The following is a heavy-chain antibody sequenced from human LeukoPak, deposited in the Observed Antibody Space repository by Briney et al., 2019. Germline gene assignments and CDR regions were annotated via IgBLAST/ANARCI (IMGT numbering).Heavy chain of an antibody. CDR2: ISAYNGNT. CDR1: GYTFTNYG. D-gene: IGHD6-19*01. J-gene: IGHJ1*01. V-gene: IGHV1-18*01. Sequence: GASVKVSCKASGYTFTNYGISWVRQAPGQGPEWMGWISAYNGNTNYAQKLQGRVTMTTDTSTSTAYMEMRSLRSDDTAVYYCARDPPLYTSGWFGDEFFQHWGQGTLVTVSS. CDR3: ARDPPLYTSGWFGDEFFQH.